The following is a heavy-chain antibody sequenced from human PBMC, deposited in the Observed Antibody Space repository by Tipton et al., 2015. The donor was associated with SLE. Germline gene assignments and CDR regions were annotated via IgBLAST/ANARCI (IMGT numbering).Heavy chain of an antibody. V-gene: IGHV3-53*01. CDR1: GFTVSSNY. CDR2: IYSGGRP. CDR3: ARGAVAGQGGYYFDY. D-gene: IGHD6-19*01. J-gene: IGHJ4*02. Sequence: GSLRLSCAASGFTVSSNYMSWVRHAPGKGLEWVAVIYSGGRPYYADSVKGRFTISRANSKKTRYLHINSLRDDETAVYYCARGAVAGQGGYYFDYWGQGTLVTVSS.